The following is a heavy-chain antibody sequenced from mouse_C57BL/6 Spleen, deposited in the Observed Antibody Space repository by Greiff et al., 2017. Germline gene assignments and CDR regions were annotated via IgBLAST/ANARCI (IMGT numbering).Heavy chain of an antibody. J-gene: IGHJ4*01. V-gene: IGHV5-16*01. CDR3: ARDREGNYAMDY. CDR1: GFTFSDYY. CDR2: INYDGSST. Sequence: EVKVVESEGGLVQPGSSMKLSCTASGFTFSDYYMAWVRQVPEKGLEWVANINYDGSSTYYLDSLKSRFIISRDNAKNILYLQMSSLKSEDTATYYCARDREGNYAMDYWGQGTSVTVSS.